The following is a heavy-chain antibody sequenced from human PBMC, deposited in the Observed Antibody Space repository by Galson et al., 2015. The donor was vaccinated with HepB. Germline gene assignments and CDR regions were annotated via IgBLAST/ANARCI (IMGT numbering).Heavy chain of an antibody. J-gene: IGHJ4*02. Sequence: SETLSLTCTVSGGSISSYYWSWIRQPAGKGLEWIGRIYTSGSTNYKPSLKSRVTMSVDTSKNQFSLKLSSVTAADTAVYYCARDIEAAGPGPHFDYWGQGTLVTVSS. CDR1: GGSISSYY. D-gene: IGHD6-13*01. CDR2: IYTSGST. V-gene: IGHV4-4*07. CDR3: ARDIEAAGPGPHFDY.